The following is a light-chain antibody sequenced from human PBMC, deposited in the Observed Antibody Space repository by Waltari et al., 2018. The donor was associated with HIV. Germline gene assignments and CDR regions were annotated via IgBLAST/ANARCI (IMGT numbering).Light chain of an antibody. CDR3: QQSGT. V-gene: IGKV3-15*01. CDR2: GAS. J-gene: IGKJ2*01. Sequence: QKPGQAPRLLIYGASTRATGIPARFSGSGSGTEFTLTISSLQSEDFAGYYCQQSGTFGQGTKREIK.